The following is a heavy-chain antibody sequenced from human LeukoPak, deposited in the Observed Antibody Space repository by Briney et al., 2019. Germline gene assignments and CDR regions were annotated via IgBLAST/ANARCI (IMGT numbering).Heavy chain of an antibody. J-gene: IGHJ6*02. CDR3: ARRVENYYDSSGPYYYGMDV. CDR2: IIPIFGTA. CDR1: GGTFSSYA. V-gene: IGHV1-69*13. D-gene: IGHD3-22*01. Sequence: GASVKVSCKASGGTFSSYAISWVRQAPGQGLEWMGGIIPIFGTANYAQKFQGRVTITADESTSTAYMELSSLRSEDTAVYYCARRVENYYDSSGPYYYGMDVWGQGTTVTVSS.